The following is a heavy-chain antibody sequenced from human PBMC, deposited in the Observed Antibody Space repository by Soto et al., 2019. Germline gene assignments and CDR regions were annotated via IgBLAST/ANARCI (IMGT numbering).Heavy chain of an antibody. CDR2: ITPPGGST. Sequence: ASVKVSCKASGYTFTSYHMHWVRQAPGQGLEWMGVITPPGGSTTYAQTFQGRLSITSDTCASALYMQLSSLRSEDTAVYYCSTRFDFFDSWGKGTLVTVSS. CDR3: STRFDFFDS. CDR1: GYTFTSYH. J-gene: IGHJ4*02. V-gene: IGHV1-46*01. D-gene: IGHD3-3*01.